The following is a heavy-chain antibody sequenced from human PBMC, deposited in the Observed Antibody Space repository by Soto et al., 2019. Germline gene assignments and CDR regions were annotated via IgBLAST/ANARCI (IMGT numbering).Heavy chain of an antibody. V-gene: IGHV3-66*01. CDR2: IYSGGHT. J-gene: IGHJ4*02. CDR1: GFTVSSNDY. Sequence: EVQLVESGGGLVQPGGSLRLSCAASGFTVSSNDYMTWVRQAPEKGLQWVSVIYSGGHTYYADSVKGRFTVSRDNSKNSLYLQINSLRAEDTAVYYCARGRLGYDSSRWYYFDYWGQGTPVTVSS. D-gene: IGHD3-22*01. CDR3: ARGRLGYDSSRWYYFDY.